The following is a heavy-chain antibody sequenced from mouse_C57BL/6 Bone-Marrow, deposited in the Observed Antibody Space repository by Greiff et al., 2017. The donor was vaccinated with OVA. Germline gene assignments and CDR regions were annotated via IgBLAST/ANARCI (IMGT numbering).Heavy chain of an antibody. CDR1: GYTFTDYY. J-gene: IGHJ3*01. V-gene: IGHV1-19*01. Sequence: VQLQQSGPVLVKPGASVKMSCKASGYTFTDYYMNWVKQSHGKSLEWIGVINPYNGGTSYNQKFKGKATLTVDKSSSTAYMELNSLTAEDSAVYYCARRDGGAYWGQVTLVTVSA. CDR3: ARRDGGAY. D-gene: IGHD1-1*02. CDR2: INPYNGGT.